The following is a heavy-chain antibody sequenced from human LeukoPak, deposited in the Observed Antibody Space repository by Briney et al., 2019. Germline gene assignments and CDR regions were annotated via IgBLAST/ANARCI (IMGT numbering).Heavy chain of an antibody. CDR1: GYTFTGHY. D-gene: IGHD3-16*01. Sequence: ASVKVSCKASGYTFTGHYMHWVRQAPGQGLEWMGLINPNSGGTNYAQKFQGRATMTRDTSISTAYMSRLRSDDTAVYYCARLGGARGSYWGQGTLVTVSS. CDR3: ARLGGARGSY. CDR2: INPNSGGT. V-gene: IGHV1-2*02. J-gene: IGHJ4*02.